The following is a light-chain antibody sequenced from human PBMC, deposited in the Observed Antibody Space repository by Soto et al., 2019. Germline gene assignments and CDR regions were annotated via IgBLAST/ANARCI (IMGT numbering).Light chain of an antibody. CDR3: CSYAGTRIFYV. CDR2: EGS. CDR1: SSDVGSYNL. J-gene: IGLJ1*01. Sequence: SVLXQPASVSGSPVQSLPISCSGTSSDVGSYNLVSWYQQDPGKAPKLMIYEGSKRPSGVSNRFSGSKSGSTASLTISGLQPEDEADYYCCSYAGTRIFYVFGTGTKVTVL. V-gene: IGLV2-23*01.